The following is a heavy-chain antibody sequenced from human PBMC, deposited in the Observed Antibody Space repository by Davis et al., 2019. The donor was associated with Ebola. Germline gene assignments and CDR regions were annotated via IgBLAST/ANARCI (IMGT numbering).Heavy chain of an antibody. CDR1: GFTFSSYW. D-gene: IGHD3-22*01. CDR3: VKEVYYYDSSGYYTGLDY. J-gene: IGHJ4*02. Sequence: GESLKISCAASGFTFSSYWMHWVRQAPGKGLVWVSRINSDGSSTSYADSVKGRFTISRDNAKNTLYLQMNSLRAEDTAVYYCVKEVYYYDSSGYYTGLDYWGQGTLVTVSS. CDR2: INSDGSST. V-gene: IGHV3-74*01.